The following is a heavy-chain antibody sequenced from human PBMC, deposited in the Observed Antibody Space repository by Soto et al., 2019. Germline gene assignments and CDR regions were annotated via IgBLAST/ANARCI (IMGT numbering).Heavy chain of an antibody. D-gene: IGHD2-2*01. V-gene: IGHV1-3*01. Sequence: ASVKVSCKASGYTFTSYAMHWVRQAPGQRLEWMGWINAGNGNTKYSQKFQGRVTITRDTSASTAYMELGSLRSEDTAVYYCARVYCSSTSCESYYYYGMDVWGQGTTVTVSS. CDR1: GYTFTSYA. J-gene: IGHJ6*02. CDR3: ARVYCSSTSCESYYYYGMDV. CDR2: INAGNGNT.